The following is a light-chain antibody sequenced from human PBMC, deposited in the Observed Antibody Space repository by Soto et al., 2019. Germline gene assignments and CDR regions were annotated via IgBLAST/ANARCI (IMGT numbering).Light chain of an antibody. J-gene: IGKJ2*01. CDR1: QSVSRK. Sequence: EIVMTQSPATLSVSPGERVTLSCRASQSVSRKLAWYQQKPGQAPRLLIYGTTTRATGIPARFSGSGSGTEFTITISSLQSEDFGIYYCQQYGHWPPYTFGQGTTLETK. CDR3: QQYGHWPPYT. CDR2: GTT. V-gene: IGKV3-15*01.